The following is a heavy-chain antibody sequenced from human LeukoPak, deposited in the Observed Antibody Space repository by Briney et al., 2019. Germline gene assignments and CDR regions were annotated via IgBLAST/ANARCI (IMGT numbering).Heavy chain of an antibody. D-gene: IGHD2-15*01. CDR3: ARGGEYCSGGSCYGAFDI. CDR2: IYYSGST. Sequence: PSQTLSLTCTVSGDSISSGGDYWSWIRQHPGKGLEWIGYIYYSGSTYYNPSLKSRVTISVDTSKNQFSLKLSSVTAADTAVYYCARGGEYCSGGSCYGAFDIWGQGSMVTVSS. J-gene: IGHJ3*02. CDR1: GDSISSGGDY. V-gene: IGHV4-31*03.